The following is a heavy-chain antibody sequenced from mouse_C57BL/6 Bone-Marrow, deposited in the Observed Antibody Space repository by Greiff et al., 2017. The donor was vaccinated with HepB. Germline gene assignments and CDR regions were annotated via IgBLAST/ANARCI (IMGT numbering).Heavy chain of an antibody. CDR1: GFTFSSYG. CDR2: ISSGGSYT. D-gene: IGHD2-5*01. CDR3: ASLYYSNYLYY. Sequence: EVTLVESGGDLVKPGGSLKLSCAASGFTFSSYGLSWVRQTPDKRLEWVATISSGGSYTYYPDSVKGRFTISRDNAKNTLYLQMSSLKSEDTAMYYCASLYYSNYLYYWGQGTTLTVSS. J-gene: IGHJ2*01. V-gene: IGHV5-6*01.